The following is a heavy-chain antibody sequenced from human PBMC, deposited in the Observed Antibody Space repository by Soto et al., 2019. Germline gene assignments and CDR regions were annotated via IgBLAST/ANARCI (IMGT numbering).Heavy chain of an antibody. Sequence: QVQLVESGAEVKKPGASVKVSCKASGYTFTNYGISWVRQDPGQGLEWMGWISGNNGNTKYAQKFQGRETMTTDTPTNTAYMELRSMRSDDTAVYYCARDREYYYDSSGNYYYHYGMDVWGQGTTVTVS. CDR2: ISGNNGNT. J-gene: IGHJ6*02. V-gene: IGHV1-18*04. CDR1: GYTFTNYG. D-gene: IGHD3-22*01. CDR3: ARDREYYYDSSGNYYYHYGMDV.